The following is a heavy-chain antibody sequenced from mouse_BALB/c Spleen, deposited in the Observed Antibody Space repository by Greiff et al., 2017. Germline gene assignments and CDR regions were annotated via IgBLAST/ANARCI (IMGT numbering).Heavy chain of an antibody. D-gene: IGHD2-4*01. J-gene: IGHJ2*01. V-gene: IGHV3-8*02. CDR2: ISYSGST. CDR1: GDSITSGY. CDR3: ASYYDYDDGFDY. Sequence: EVQLQESGPSLVKPSQTLSLTCSVTGDSITSGYWNWIRKFPGNKLEYMGYISYSGSTYYNPSLKSRISITRDTSKNQYYLQLNSVTTEDTATYYCASYYDYDDGFDYWGQGTTLTVAS.